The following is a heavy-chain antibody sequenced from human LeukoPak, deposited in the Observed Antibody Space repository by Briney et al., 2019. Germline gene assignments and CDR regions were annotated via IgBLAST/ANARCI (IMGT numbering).Heavy chain of an antibody. Sequence: PGGSLRLSCAASGFTFSDYYMSWIRQAPGKGLEWVSYISSSDSTIYYADSVKGRFTISRDNAKNSLYLQMNSLRAEDTAVYYCARATFDYYYGMDVWGQGTTVTVPS. CDR2: ISSSDSTI. CDR1: GFTFSDYY. D-gene: IGHD3-16*01. V-gene: IGHV3-11*01. J-gene: IGHJ6*02. CDR3: ARATFDYYYGMDV.